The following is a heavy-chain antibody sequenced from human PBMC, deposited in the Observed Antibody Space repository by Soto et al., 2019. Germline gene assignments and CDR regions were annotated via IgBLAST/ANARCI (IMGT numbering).Heavy chain of an antibody. Sequence: ASVKVSCKVSGYTLTELSMHWVRQAPGKGLEWMGGFDPEDGETIYAQKFQGRVTMTEDTSTDTAYMELSSLRSEDTAVYYCATVSLMRQQLVLFDYWGQGTLVTVPS. D-gene: IGHD6-13*01. CDR1: GYTLTELS. CDR2: FDPEDGET. J-gene: IGHJ4*02. V-gene: IGHV1-24*01. CDR3: ATVSLMRQQLVLFDY.